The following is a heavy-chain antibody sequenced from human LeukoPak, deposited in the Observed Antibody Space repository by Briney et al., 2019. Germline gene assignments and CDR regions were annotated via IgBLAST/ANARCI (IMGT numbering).Heavy chain of an antibody. V-gene: IGHV4-59*08. CDR1: GGSISNYY. CDR3: ARLDAAAGRYLQFFY. J-gene: IGHJ4*02. D-gene: IGHD5-24*01. CDR2: IHDSGST. Sequence: NTSETLSLTCTVSGGSISNYYWSWIRQSPEKGLEWIGYIHDSGSTNYNPSLKSRVTISVDTSKNQFSLKLSSVTAADTAVYYCARLDAAAGRYLQFFYWGQGTLVTVSS.